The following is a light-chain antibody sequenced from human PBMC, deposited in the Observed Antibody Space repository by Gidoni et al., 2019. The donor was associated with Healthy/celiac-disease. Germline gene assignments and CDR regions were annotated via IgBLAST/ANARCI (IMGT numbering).Light chain of an antibody. Sequence: DIQMTQSPSSLSASVGDRVTITCQASQDISNYLNWYQQKPGKAPKLLIYDASNLETGVPSRFSGSGSGTDFTFTISSLQPEDIATYYCQQYDNLIXFXQGTRLEIK. J-gene: IGKJ5*01. CDR2: DAS. CDR3: QQYDNLIX. CDR1: QDISNY. V-gene: IGKV1-33*01.